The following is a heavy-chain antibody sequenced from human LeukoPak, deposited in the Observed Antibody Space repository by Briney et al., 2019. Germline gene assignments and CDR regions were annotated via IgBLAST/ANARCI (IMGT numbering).Heavy chain of an antibody. CDR2: IWYDGSNK. D-gene: IGHD1-26*01. CDR1: GFTFSSYG. Sequence: PGRSLRLSCAASGFTFSSYGMHWVRQAPGKGLEWVAVIWYDGSNKYYADSVKGRFTISRDNSKNTLYLQMNSLRAEDTAVYYCAREVSPEGGGSYTKAPGAYGMDVWGQGTTVTVSS. V-gene: IGHV3-33*01. CDR3: AREVSPEGGGSYTKAPGAYGMDV. J-gene: IGHJ6*02.